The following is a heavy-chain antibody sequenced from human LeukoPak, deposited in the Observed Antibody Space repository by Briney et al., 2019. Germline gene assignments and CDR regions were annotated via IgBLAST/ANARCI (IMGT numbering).Heavy chain of an antibody. CDR2: ITWNSRNI. V-gene: IGHV3-9*01. D-gene: IGHD3-10*01. CDR1: GSTFGDYA. Sequence: GGSLRLSCAASGSTFGDYAMHWVRQAPGKGLEWVSGITWNSRNIGYADSVKGRFTISRDNAKNFLYLQMNGLKAEDTALYYCAKRSGGRSAATNSDYYYAMDVWGQGTTVTVSS. J-gene: IGHJ6*02. CDR3: AKRSGGRSAATNSDYYYAMDV.